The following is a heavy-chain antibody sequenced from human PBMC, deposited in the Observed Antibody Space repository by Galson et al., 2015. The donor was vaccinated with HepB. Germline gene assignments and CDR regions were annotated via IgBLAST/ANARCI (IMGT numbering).Heavy chain of an antibody. CDR1: GFTFSSYW. Sequence: SLRLSCAASGFTFSSYWMSWVRQAPGKGLEWVANIKQDGSEKYYVDSVKGRFTISRDNAKNSLYLQMNSLRAEDTAVYYCASVMGVIRDWYFDLWGRGTLVTVSS. CDR2: IKQDGSEK. CDR3: ASVMGVIRDWYFDL. V-gene: IGHV3-7*03. J-gene: IGHJ2*01. D-gene: IGHD3-10*01.